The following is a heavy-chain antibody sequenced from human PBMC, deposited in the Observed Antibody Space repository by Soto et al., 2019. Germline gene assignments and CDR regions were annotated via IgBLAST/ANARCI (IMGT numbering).Heavy chain of an antibody. CDR2: ISGSGGST. J-gene: IGHJ4*02. CDR1: GSTFSSYA. D-gene: IGHD2-15*01. CDR3: AKDLTLLPTGFDY. Sequence: LRLSCAASGSTFSSYAMSWVRQAPGKGLEWVSAISGSGGSTYYADSVKGRFTISRDNSKNTLYLQMNSLRAEDTAVYYCAKDLTLLPTGFDYWGQGTLVTVSS. V-gene: IGHV3-23*01.